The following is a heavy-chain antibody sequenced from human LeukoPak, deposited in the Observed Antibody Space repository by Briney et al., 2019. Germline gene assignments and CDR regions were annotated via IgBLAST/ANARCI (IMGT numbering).Heavy chain of an antibody. Sequence: RASVKVSCKASGYTFTGYYMHWVRQAPGQGLEWMGWINPNSGGTNYAQKFQGRVTMTRDTSISTAYMELSRLRSDDTAVYYCARDIVMVTYWFDPWGQGTRVTVSS. CDR3: ARDIVMVTYWFDP. CDR2: INPNSGGT. J-gene: IGHJ5*02. D-gene: IGHD5-18*01. CDR1: GYTFTGYY. V-gene: IGHV1-2*02.